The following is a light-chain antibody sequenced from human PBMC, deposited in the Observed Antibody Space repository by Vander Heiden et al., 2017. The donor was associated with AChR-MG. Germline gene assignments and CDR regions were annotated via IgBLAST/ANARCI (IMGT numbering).Light chain of an antibody. CDR2: GAS. J-gene: IGKJ4*01. CDR1: QSVSSN. CDR3: QQYNNWIQG. V-gene: IGKV3-15*01. Sequence: EIVMTQSPATLSVSPGERATLSCRASQSVSSNLAWYQKKPGQAPRLLIYGASTRATGIPARFSGSGTGTEFTLTISSLQSEDFAVYCWQQYNNWIQGFGGGTKVEIK.